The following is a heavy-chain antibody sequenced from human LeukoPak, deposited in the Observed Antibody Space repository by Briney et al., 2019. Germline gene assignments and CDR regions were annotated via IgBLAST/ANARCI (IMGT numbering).Heavy chain of an antibody. Sequence: GGSLRLPCAASGFTFSDYYMSWIRQAPGKGLEWVSYISSSGSTIYYADSVKGRFTISRDNAKNSLYLQMNSLRAEDTAVYYCAREVRAYDSSGYYLDYWGQGTLVTVSS. CDR3: AREVRAYDSSGYYLDY. CDR2: ISSSGSTI. V-gene: IGHV3-11*01. D-gene: IGHD3-22*01. J-gene: IGHJ4*02. CDR1: GFTFSDYY.